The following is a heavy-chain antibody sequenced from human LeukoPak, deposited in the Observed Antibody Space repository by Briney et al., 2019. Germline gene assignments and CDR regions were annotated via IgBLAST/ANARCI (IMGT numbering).Heavy chain of an antibody. D-gene: IGHD2-15*01. J-gene: IGHJ3*02. CDR1: GYSFTSYW. V-gene: IGHV5-51*01. CDR2: IYPSDSDT. CDR3: ARVGYCSGGSCSVGAFDI. Sequence: GESLKISCKGSGYSFTSYWIGWVRQMPGKGLEWMGIIYPSDSDTRYSPSFQGQVTISADKSISTAYLQWSSLKASDTAMYYCARVGYCSGGSCSVGAFDIWGQGTMVTVSS.